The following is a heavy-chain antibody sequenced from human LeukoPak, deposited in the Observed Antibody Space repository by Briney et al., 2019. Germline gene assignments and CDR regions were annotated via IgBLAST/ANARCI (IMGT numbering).Heavy chain of an antibody. CDR3: ARDGVLSVWYYYYMDV. V-gene: IGHV3-74*01. Sequence: PGGPLRLSCAASGFTFSSYWMHWVRQAPGKGLVWVSRINSDGSSASYADSVKGRFTISRDNAKNTLYLQMNSLRAEDTAVYYCARDGVLSVWYYYYMDVWGKGTTVTVSS. CDR2: INSDGSSA. CDR1: GFTFSSYW. D-gene: IGHD2-15*01. J-gene: IGHJ6*03.